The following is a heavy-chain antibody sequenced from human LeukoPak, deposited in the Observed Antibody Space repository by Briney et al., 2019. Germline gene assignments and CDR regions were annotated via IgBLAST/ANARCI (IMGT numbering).Heavy chain of an antibody. CDR1: GYSFTRYW. J-gene: IGHJ4*02. V-gene: IGHV5-51*01. CDR3: ARGSDYGDYR. CDR2: IYPGDSDT. Sequence: XWKGXGYSFTRYWIXWVRQMPGKGLEWMGIIYPGDSDTRYSPSFQGQVTISADKSISTAYLQWSSLKASGTAMYYCARGSDYGDYRWGQGTLVTVSS. D-gene: IGHD4-17*01.